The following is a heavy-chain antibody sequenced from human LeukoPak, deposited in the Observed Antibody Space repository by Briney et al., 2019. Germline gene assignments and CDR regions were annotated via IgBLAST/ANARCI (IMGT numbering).Heavy chain of an antibody. Sequence: SETLSLTCAVYGGSFSGYYWSWIRQPPGKGLEWMGEINHSGSTNYNPSLKSRVTISVDTSKNQFSLKLSSVTAADTAVYYCARGTGTLGSQPDYWGQGTLVTVSS. V-gene: IGHV4-34*01. CDR3: ARGTGTLGSQPDY. J-gene: IGHJ4*02. CDR1: GGSFSGYY. CDR2: INHSGST. D-gene: IGHD3-10*01.